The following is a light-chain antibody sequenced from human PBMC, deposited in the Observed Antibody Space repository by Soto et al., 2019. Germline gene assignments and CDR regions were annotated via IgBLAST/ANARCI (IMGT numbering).Light chain of an antibody. V-gene: IGKV1-5*03. CDR2: KAS. CDR1: QSISSW. CDR3: QQYNSFWT. J-gene: IGKJ1*01. Sequence: DIQMTQSPSTLSASVGDRVTLTCRASQSISSWLAWYQQTPGKAPKLLIYKASSVESGVPSMFSSSGSGTEFPLTISSLQPDDFASYYCQQYNSFWTFGQGTKVDIK.